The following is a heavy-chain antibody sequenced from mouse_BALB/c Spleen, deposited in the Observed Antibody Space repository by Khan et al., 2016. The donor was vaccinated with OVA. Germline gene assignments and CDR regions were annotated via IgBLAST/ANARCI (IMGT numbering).Heavy chain of an antibody. J-gene: IGHJ3*01. Sequence: EVQLQESGPSLVKPSQTLSLTCSVTGDSITSGYWSWIRKFPGNKLEYMGYMIYTGYTYYNPSLKRRISTTRHTSKKQYYLQLNSVTTEDTAAYYCARSTYRYACAYWGQGTLVTVSA. CDR3: ARSTYRYACAY. D-gene: IGHD2-14*01. V-gene: IGHV3-8*02. CDR1: GDSITSGY. CDR2: MIYTGYT.